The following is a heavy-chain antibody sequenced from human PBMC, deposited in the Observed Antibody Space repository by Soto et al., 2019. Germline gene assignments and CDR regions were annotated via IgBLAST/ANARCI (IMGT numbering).Heavy chain of an antibody. CDR3: ARLPYYDILTGYYSPNIFGY. Sequence: PSETLSLTCTVSGGSISSSSYYWGWIRQPPGKGLEWIGSIYYSGSTYYNPSLKSRVTISVDTSKNQFSLKLSSVTAADTAVYYCARLPYYDILTGYYSPNIFGYWGQGTLVTVSS. CDR1: GGSISSSSYY. J-gene: IGHJ4*02. D-gene: IGHD3-9*01. CDR2: IYYSGST. V-gene: IGHV4-39*01.